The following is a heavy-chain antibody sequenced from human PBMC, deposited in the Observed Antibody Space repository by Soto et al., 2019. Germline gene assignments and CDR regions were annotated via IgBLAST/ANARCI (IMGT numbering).Heavy chain of an antibody. J-gene: IGHJ6*02. CDR2: IYYSGST. D-gene: IGHD4-4*01. V-gene: IGHV4-59*01. CDR3: ARDTDYSNYEGYYYGMDV. Sequence: SETLSLTCTVSGGSISSYSWSWIRQPPGKGLEWIGYIYYSGSTNYNPSLKSRVTISVDTSKNQFSLKLSSVTAADTAVYYCARDTDYSNYEGYYYGMDVWGQGTTVTVSS. CDR1: GGSISSYS.